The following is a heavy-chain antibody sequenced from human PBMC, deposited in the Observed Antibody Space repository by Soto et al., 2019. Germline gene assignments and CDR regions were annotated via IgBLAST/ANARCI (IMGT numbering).Heavy chain of an antibody. Sequence: QVQLQESGPGLVKPSQTLSLTCTVSGGSISSGDYYWSWVRQPPGQGLEWIGYIYHSGSTYYSPSLKSRATISVDTSKSQFSLRLNSVTAADTAVYYCARVSEAEQRPYFDYWGQGTLVTVSS. V-gene: IGHV4-30-4*01. CDR1: GGSISSGDYY. CDR2: IYHSGST. D-gene: IGHD6-25*01. J-gene: IGHJ4*02. CDR3: ARVSEAEQRPYFDY.